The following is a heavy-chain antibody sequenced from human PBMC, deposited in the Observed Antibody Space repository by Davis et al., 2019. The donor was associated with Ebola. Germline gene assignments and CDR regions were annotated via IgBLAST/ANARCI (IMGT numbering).Heavy chain of an antibody. CDR3: AKRDREIKYYFEL. CDR2: ISGSGGST. CDR1: GFTFSSYA. J-gene: IGHJ4*02. Sequence: GESLKISCAASGFTFSSYAMSWVRQAPGKGLEWVSAISGSGGSTYYADSVKGRFTISRDNSKSTLYLQMNSLRAEDTAVYYCAKRDREIKYYFELWGQGTLVTVSS. V-gene: IGHV3-23*01. D-gene: IGHD5-24*01.